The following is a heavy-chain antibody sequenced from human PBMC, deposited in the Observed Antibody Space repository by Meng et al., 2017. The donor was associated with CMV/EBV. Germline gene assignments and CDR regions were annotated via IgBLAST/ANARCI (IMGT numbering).Heavy chain of an antibody. CDR3: ARPLWSGYYYGMDV. CDR1: GFTFSGYW. CDR2: INSDGSST. V-gene: IGHV3-74*01. Sequence: GESLKISCAASGFTFSGYWMHWVRQAPGKGLVWVSRINSDGSSTSYADSVKGRFTISRDNAKNTLYLQMNSLRAEDTAVYYCARPLWSGYYYGMDVWGQGTTVTVSS. D-gene: IGHD3-3*01. J-gene: IGHJ6*02.